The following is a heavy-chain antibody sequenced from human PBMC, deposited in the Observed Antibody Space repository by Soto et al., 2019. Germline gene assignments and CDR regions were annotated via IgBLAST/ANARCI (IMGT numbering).Heavy chain of an antibody. CDR3: ARDHTECLVHCDY. J-gene: IGHJ4*02. Sequence: ASVKVSCKASGYTFTSYGISWVRQAPGQGLEWMGWISAYNDNTNYAQKFQGRVTMTTDTSTSTAYMELRSLRPDDTAVYYCARDHTECLVHCDYWGQGTLVTVSS. CDR2: ISAYNDNT. V-gene: IGHV1-18*01. D-gene: IGHD6-19*01. CDR1: GYTFTSYG.